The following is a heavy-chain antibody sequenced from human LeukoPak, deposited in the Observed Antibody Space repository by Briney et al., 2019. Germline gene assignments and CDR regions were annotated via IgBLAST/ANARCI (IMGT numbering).Heavy chain of an antibody. Sequence: GGSLRLSCAASGFTFSSYSMNWVRQAPGKGLEWVSYISSSSSTIYYADSVKGRFTISRDNAKNSLYLQMNSLRAEDTAVYYCAREGFPPKISDFWSGLGPYYYYGMDVWGQGTTVTVSS. CDR1: GFTFSSYS. CDR2: ISSSSSTI. V-gene: IGHV3-48*01. J-gene: IGHJ6*02. CDR3: AREGFPPKISDFWSGLGPYYYYGMDV. D-gene: IGHD3-3*01.